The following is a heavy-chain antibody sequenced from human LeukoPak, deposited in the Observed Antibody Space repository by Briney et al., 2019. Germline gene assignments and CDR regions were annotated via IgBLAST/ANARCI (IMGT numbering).Heavy chain of an antibody. V-gene: IGHV4-59*08. D-gene: IGHD2-2*01. CDR3: ACLCCSSTSCYLFH. J-gene: IGHJ4*02. Sequence: NPSETLSLTCSVPGGSIRCYYWSWIRQTPGKGLEWIGYIYYSGSTNYNPSLKSRVNISVDTSKNQFSLKLSPVTAADTSLYYCACLCCSSTSCYLFHWGQGTLVTVSS. CDR1: GGSIRCYY. CDR2: IYYSGST.